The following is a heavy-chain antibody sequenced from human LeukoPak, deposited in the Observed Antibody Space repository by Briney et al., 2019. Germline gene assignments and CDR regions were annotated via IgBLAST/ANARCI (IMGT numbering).Heavy chain of an antibody. CDR1: GFTFSSYG. CDR2: IWYDGSNK. D-gene: IGHD1-26*01. V-gene: IGHV3-33*01. J-gene: IGHJ3*02. CDR3: ARDSSGSGSYSDI. Sequence: GGPLRLSCAASGFTFSSYGMHWVRQAPGKGLEWVAVIWYDGSNKYYADSVKGRFTISRDNSKNTLYLQMNSLRAEDTAVYYCARDSSGSGSYSDIWGQGTMVTVSS.